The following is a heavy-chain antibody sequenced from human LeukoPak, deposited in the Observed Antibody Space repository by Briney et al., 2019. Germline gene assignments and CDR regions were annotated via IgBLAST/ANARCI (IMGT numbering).Heavy chain of an antibody. Sequence: ASVKVSCKASGYTFTSYGISWVRQAPGQGLEWMGWISAYNGNTNYAQKLQGRVTMTTDTSTSTAYMELRSLRSDDTAVYYCARGRVPSGSYATHAFDIWGQGTMVTVSS. CDR2: ISAYNGNT. V-gene: IGHV1-18*01. J-gene: IGHJ3*02. D-gene: IGHD1-26*01. CDR3: ARGRVPSGSYATHAFDI. CDR1: GYTFTSYG.